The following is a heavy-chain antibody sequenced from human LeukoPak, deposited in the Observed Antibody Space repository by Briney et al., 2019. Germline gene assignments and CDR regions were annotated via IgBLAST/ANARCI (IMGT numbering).Heavy chain of an antibody. Sequence: ASVKVSCKASGYTFTSFGISWVRQAPGQGLEWMGWISAYNGNTNYAQKLQGRVTMATGTSTSTAYMELRSLRSEDTAVYYCARGQDIVVVPAAYYYYYYMDVWGKGTTVTVSS. CDR3: ARGQDIVVVPAAYYYYYYMDV. CDR1: GYTFTSFG. J-gene: IGHJ6*03. CDR2: ISAYNGNT. D-gene: IGHD2-2*01. V-gene: IGHV1-18*01.